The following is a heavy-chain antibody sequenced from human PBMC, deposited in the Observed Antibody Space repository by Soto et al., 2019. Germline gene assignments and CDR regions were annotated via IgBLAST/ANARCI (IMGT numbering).Heavy chain of an antibody. J-gene: IGHJ6*02. CDR2: IRSKANSYAT. D-gene: IGHD6-19*01. CDR1: GFTFSGSA. CDR3: TSRQWLFPDYYYGMDV. Sequence: GGSLRLSCAASGFTFSGSAMHWVRQASGKGLEWVGRIRSKANSYATAYAASVKGRFTISRDDSKNTAYLQMNSLKTEDTAVYYCTSRQWLFPDYYYGMDVWGQGTTVTVSS. V-gene: IGHV3-73*01.